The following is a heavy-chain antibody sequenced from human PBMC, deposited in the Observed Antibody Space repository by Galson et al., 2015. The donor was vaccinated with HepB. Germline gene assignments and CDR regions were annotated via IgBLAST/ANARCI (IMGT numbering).Heavy chain of an antibody. V-gene: IGHV1-18*04. Sequence: SVKVSCKASGYTFTNYNISWVRQAPGQGLEWMGWISGNNGRAKYTQKFRGRVTMTTDTSTTTAYLEVRSLRSDDTAMYYCARPVAEYYYGMDVWGQGATVIVSS. D-gene: IGHD6-19*01. CDR1: GYTFTNYN. CDR2: ISGNNGRA. J-gene: IGHJ6*02. CDR3: ARPVAEYYYGMDV.